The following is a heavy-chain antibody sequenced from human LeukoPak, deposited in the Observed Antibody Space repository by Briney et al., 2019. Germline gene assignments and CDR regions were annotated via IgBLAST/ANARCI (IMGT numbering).Heavy chain of an antibody. V-gene: IGHV4-39*01. D-gene: IGHD1-1*01. CDR3: ATWRTAKTGFDY. CDR1: GGSISNNNYY. Sequence: SETLSLTCTVSGGSISNNNYYWAWIRQPPGKGLECIGSIYYSGSPYYNPSLKSRVTISVDTSKNQFSLRLSYVTAADTAVYYCATWRTAKTGFDYWGQGTLVTVPS. CDR2: IYYSGSP. J-gene: IGHJ4*02.